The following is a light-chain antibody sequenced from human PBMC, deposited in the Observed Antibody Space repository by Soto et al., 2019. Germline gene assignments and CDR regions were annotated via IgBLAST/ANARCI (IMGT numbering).Light chain of an antibody. Sequence: ALTQPRSVSGSPGKSVTISCTGTSSDVGGYNYVSWYQQHPGKAPKLMIYDVSKRPSGVPDRFSGSKSGNTASLTISGLQAEDEADYYCCSYAGSYTYVFGTGTKVTVL. V-gene: IGLV2-11*01. CDR3: CSYAGSYTYV. CDR1: SSDVGGYNY. J-gene: IGLJ1*01. CDR2: DVS.